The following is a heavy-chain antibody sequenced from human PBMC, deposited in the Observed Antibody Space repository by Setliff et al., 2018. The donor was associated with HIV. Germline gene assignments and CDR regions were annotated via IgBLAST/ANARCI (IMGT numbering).Heavy chain of an antibody. CDR3: AREVVVAGVHYYNMDV. CDR2: INTNTGNP. J-gene: IGHJ6*03. V-gene: IGHV7-4-1*02. D-gene: IGHD2-15*01. CDR1: GYTFTGYF. Sequence: ASVKVSCKASGYTFTGYFIHWVRQAPGQGLEWMGQINTNTGNPTYAQGFTGRFVFSLDTSVSTAYLQISSLKAEDTAVYYCAREVVVAGVHYYNMDVWGKGTTVTVSS.